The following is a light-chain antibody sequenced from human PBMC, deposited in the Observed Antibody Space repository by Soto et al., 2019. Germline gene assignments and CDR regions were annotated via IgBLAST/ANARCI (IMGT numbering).Light chain of an antibody. CDR3: QDYGTSAPWT. V-gene: IGKV3-20*01. CDR2: RGS. J-gene: IGKJ1*01. Sequence: EVVLTQSPGTLSLSPGERATLSCRASQNIRGNELAWYQQKPGQAPRLLIYRGSSRATGIPDRFSGRGSGTDFTITSSRLEPEDFAVYYCQDYGTSAPWTFGQGTKVEIK. CDR1: QNIRGNE.